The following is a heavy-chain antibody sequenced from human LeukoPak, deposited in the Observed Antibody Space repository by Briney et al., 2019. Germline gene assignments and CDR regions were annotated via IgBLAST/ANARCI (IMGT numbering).Heavy chain of an antibody. J-gene: IGHJ6*03. CDR2: INPNSGGT. D-gene: IGHD6-19*01. V-gene: IGHV1-2*02. Sequence: ASVKVSCKASGYTFTVYYMHWVRQAPGQGLEWMGWINPNSGGTNYAQKFQGRVTMTRDTSISTAYMELSRLRSDDTAVYYCARGKQWLVQDFYYYYYYMDVWGKGTTVTVSS. CDR1: GYTFTVYY. CDR3: ARGKQWLVQDFYYYYYYMDV.